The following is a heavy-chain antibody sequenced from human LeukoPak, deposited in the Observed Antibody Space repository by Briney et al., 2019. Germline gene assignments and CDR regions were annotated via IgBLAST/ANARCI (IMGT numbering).Heavy chain of an antibody. D-gene: IGHD2-2*01. CDR2: IFHSGST. CDR3: VRGRSTGTIDY. CDR1: GDFISSGDHY. V-gene: IGHV4-30-4*01. Sequence: SETLSLTCTVSGDFISSGDHYWNWIRQAPGKGLEWIGYIFHSGSTYYNPSLRSRLTVSLDTSKNQFSLKLTSVTAADSAVYYCVRGRSTGTIDYWGQGTLVTVSS. J-gene: IGHJ4*02.